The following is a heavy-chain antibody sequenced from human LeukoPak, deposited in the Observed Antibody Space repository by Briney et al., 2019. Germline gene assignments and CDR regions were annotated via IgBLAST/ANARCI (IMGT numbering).Heavy chain of an antibody. V-gene: IGHV3-23*01. CDR3: AKECGRDYDDRAFDI. D-gene: IGHD3-22*01. J-gene: IGHJ3*02. CDR1: GFTFSSYP. CDR2: ISGTGDST. Sequence: PGGSLRLSCAASGFTFSSYPMNWVRQSPERGLEWVSAISGTGDSTSYADSLRGRFTISRANSKNTLYLQMSSLTAEDTAVYYCAKECGRDYDDRAFDIWGQGTMVTVSS.